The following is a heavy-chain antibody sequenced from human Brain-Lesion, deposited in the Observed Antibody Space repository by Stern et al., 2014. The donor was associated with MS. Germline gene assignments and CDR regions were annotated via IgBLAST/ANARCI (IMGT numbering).Heavy chain of an antibody. D-gene: IGHD1-26*01. CDR3: ATLSPGAGGNYYRHFDY. CDR1: GYTLTALS. V-gene: IGHV1-24*01. CDR2: FDPEDGET. J-gene: IGHJ4*02. Sequence: QDQLVESGAEVKKPGASVKVSCKVSGYTLTALSMHWVRQAPRKGLEWMGGFDPEDGETIYAQKFQGRVTMTEDTSTDTAYMELSSLRSEDTAVYYCATLSPGAGGNYYRHFDYWGQGTLVTVSS.